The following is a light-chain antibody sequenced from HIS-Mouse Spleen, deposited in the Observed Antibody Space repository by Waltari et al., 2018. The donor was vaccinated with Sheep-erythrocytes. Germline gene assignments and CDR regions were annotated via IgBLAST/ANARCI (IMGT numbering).Light chain of an antibody. CDR3: CSYAGSYNHV. CDR1: SSAVGGYHH. J-gene: IGLJ1*01. CDR2: DVS. Sequence: QSALTQPRSVSVSPGQSVTISCTGTSSAVGGYHHVSRYQQHPGKAPKLRIYDVSKRPSGVPDRFSGSKSGNTASLTISGLQAEDEADYYCCSYAGSYNHVFATGTKVTVL. V-gene: IGLV2-11*01.